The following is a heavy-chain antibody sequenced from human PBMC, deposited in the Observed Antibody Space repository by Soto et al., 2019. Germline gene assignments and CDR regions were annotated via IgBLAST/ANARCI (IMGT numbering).Heavy chain of an antibody. CDR3: TCIFSGGYGYGFYYYGMDV. V-gene: IGHV4-39*01. D-gene: IGHD5-18*01. CDR2: IYYSGST. CDR1: GGSIISSSYY. J-gene: IGHJ6*02. Sequence: SETLSLTCTFSGGSIISSSYYWGWIRQPPGKGLEWIGSIYYSGSTYYNPSLKSRVTISVDTSKNQFSLKLSSVTAADTAVYYCTCIFSGGYGYGFYYYGMDVWGQGTTVTAP.